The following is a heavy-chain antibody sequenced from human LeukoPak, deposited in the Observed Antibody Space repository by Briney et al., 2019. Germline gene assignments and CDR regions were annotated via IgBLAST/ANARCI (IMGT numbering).Heavy chain of an antibody. CDR2: IYYSGST. D-gene: IGHD3-10*01. V-gene: IGHV4-59*01. J-gene: IGHJ6*03. CDR1: GGSISSYC. Sequence: SETLSLTCTVSGGSISSYCWSWIRQPPGKGLEWIGYIYYSGSTNYNPSLKSRVTISVDTSKNQFSLKLSSVTAADTAVYYCARTAWFGELVYYYYMDVWGKGTTVTVSS. CDR3: ARTAWFGELVYYYYMDV.